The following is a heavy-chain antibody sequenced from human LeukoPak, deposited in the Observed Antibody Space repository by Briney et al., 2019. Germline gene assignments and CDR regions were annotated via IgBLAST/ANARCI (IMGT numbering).Heavy chain of an antibody. CDR2: IYSGGST. CDR3: ARDSVDTAMGYDY. CDR1: GFTVSSNY. V-gene: IGHV3-53*01. Sequence: PGGSLRLSCAASGFTVSSNYMSWVRQAPGKGLEWVSVIYSGGSTYYADSVKGRFTISRDNSKNTLHLQMNSLRAEDTAVYYCARDSVDTAMGYDYWGQGTLVTVSS. D-gene: IGHD5-18*01. J-gene: IGHJ4*02.